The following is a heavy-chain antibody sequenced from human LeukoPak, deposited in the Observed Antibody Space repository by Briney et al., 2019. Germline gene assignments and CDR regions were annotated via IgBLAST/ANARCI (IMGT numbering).Heavy chain of an antibody. V-gene: IGHV3-74*01. CDR1: GFTFSTYW. J-gene: IGHJ4*02. CDR2: IKFDGSST. D-gene: IGHD2-21*02. CDR3: ARTGYYNGDDF. Sequence: GGSLSLSCAASGFTFSTYWMHWFRQAPGKELLWLSHIKFDGSSTNYADSVKGRFTISRDNAKNTLYLQMNSLRAEDTAVYYCARTGYYNGDDFWGQGTLVTVSP.